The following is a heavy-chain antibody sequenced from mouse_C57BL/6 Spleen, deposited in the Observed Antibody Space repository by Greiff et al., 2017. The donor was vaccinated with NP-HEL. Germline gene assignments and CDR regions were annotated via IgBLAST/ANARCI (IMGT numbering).Heavy chain of an antibody. D-gene: IGHD2-2*01. CDR3: ARNYGYDPLYWYFDV. CDR2: IYPGDGDT. Sequence: QVQLKESGPELVKPGASVKISCKASGYAFSSSWMNWVKQRPGKGLEWIGRIYPGDGDTNYNGKFKGKATLTADKSSSTAYMQLSSLTSEDSAVYFCARNYGYDPLYWYFDVWGTGTTVTVSS. J-gene: IGHJ1*03. CDR1: GYAFSSSW. V-gene: IGHV1-82*01.